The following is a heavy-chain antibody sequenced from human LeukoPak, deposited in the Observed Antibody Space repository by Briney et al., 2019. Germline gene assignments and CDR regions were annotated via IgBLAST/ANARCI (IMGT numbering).Heavy chain of an antibody. Sequence: SETLSLTCAVYGGSFSGYYWSWIRQPPGKGLEWIGEINHSGSTNYNPSLKSRVTISVDTSKNQFSLKLSSVTAADTAVYYCARAYDSSGRDIQHWGQGTLVTVSS. CDR2: INHSGST. D-gene: IGHD3-22*01. CDR3: ARAYDSSGRDIQH. CDR1: GGSFSGYY. V-gene: IGHV4-34*01. J-gene: IGHJ1*01.